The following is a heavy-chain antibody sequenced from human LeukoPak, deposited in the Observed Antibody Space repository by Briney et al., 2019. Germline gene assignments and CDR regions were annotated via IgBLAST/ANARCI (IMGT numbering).Heavy chain of an antibody. D-gene: IGHD3-10*01. J-gene: IGHJ6*03. Sequence: GGSLRLSCAASGFTFSGYSMNWVRQAPGKGLEWVSYISTGSSTIYYADSVKGRFTISRDNAKNSLYLQMNSLRAEDTAIYYCARDPTAGAGELLEYYYHYMDVWGKGTTVTVSS. CDR1: GFTFSGYS. CDR3: ARDPTAGAGELLEYYYHYMDV. V-gene: IGHV3-48*04. CDR2: ISTGSSTI.